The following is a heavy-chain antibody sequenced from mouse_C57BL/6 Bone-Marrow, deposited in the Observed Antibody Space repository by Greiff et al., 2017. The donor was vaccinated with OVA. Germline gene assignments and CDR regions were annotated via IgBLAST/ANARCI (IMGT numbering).Heavy chain of an antibody. V-gene: IGHV5-15*01. CDR3: ARHENYGRRYFDV. CDR2: ISNLAYSI. Sequence: EVKLMESGGGLVQPGGSLKLSCAASGFTFSDYGMAWVRQAPRKGPEWVAFISNLAYSIYYADTVTGRFTISRENAKNTLYLEMSSLRSEDTAMYYCARHENYGRRYFDVWGTGTTVTVSS. D-gene: IGHD1-1*01. J-gene: IGHJ1*03. CDR1: GFTFSDYG.